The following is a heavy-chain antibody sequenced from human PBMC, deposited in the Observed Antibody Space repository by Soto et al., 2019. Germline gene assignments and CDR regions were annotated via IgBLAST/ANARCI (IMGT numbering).Heavy chain of an antibody. V-gene: IGHV1-69*13. CDR2: IIPIFGTA. CDR1: GGTFSSYA. Sequence: ASVKVSCKASGGTFSSYAISWVRRAPGQGLEWMGGIIPIFGTANYAQKFQGRVTITADESTSTAYMELSSLRSEDTAVYYRARDSRLSRYNFFGRALDYYYYYGMDVWGQGTTVTVSS. D-gene: IGHD1-20*01. CDR3: ARDSRLSRYNFFGRALDYYYYYGMDV. J-gene: IGHJ6*02.